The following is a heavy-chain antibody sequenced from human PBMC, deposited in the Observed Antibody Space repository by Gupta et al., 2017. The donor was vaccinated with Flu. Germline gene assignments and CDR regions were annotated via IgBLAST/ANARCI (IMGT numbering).Heavy chain of an antibody. J-gene: IGHJ4*01. CDR3: ATVSPGQFWTGK. CDR2: ISGSDSVT. Sequence: IRQAPGNELEFVSSISGSDSVTYYADSIKGRFSSSRDDAKNSRFLQTHSRTVADTAVYYCATVSPGQFWTGKWGHGTLVTVSS. D-gene: IGHD3-3*02. V-gene: IGHV3-11*01.